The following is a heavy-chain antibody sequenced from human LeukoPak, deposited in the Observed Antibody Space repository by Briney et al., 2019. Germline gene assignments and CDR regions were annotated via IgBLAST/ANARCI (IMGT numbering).Heavy chain of an antibody. Sequence: PGGSLRLSCAASGFTFDSSWMTWVRQAPGKGLEWVANIKQDASEKYYVDSVKGRFTISRDNSKNTLYLQMNSLRAEDTAVYYCARDLAAEYYFDYWGQGTLVTVSS. D-gene: IGHD6-13*01. J-gene: IGHJ4*02. V-gene: IGHV3-7*01. CDR3: ARDLAAEYYFDY. CDR2: IKQDASEK. CDR1: GFTFDSSW.